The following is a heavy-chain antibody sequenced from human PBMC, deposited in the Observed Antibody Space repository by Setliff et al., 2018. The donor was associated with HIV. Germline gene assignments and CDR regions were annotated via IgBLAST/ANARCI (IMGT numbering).Heavy chain of an antibody. V-gene: IGHV1-18*01. CDR1: GYSFSKYG. D-gene: IGHD6-13*01. Sequence: ASVKVSCKASGYSFSKYGISWVRQAPGQGLEWMGWISGFNGNTKYAQKLQGRVTMTTDTSTSTAYMELWSLRSDDTAVYYCARDWVAAAGVMGDYWGQGTLVTSPQ. J-gene: IGHJ4*02. CDR2: ISGFNGNT. CDR3: ARDWVAAAGVMGDY.